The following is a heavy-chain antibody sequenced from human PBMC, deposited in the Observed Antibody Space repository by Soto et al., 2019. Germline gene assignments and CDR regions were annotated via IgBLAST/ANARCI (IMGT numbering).Heavy chain of an antibody. D-gene: IGHD1-26*01. CDR2: ISGSGSST. CDR1: GFTFSNYA. V-gene: IGHV3-23*01. CDR3: AKDLGSGSYWGYYYHGMDV. Sequence: GGSMRLSCAASGFTFSNYAMTWVRQAPGKGLEWVSAISGSGSSTYYADSVKGRFIISRDNSKNTLYLQMSSLRADDTAVYYCAKDLGSGSYWGYYYHGMDVWGQGTTVTVSS. J-gene: IGHJ6*02.